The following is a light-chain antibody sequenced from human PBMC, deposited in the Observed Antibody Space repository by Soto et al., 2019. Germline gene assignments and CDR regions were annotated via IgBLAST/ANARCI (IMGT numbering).Light chain of an antibody. V-gene: IGLV4-69*01. CDR2: LNSDGSH. Sequence: QPVLTQSPSASASLGASVKLTCTPSSGHSSYAIAWHQQQPEKGPRYLMNLNSDGSHSKGDGIPDRFSGSSSGAERYLTISSLQSEDEADYYCQTWGTGIGVFGGGTKVTVL. CDR1: SGHSSYA. CDR3: QTWGTGIGV. J-gene: IGLJ2*01.